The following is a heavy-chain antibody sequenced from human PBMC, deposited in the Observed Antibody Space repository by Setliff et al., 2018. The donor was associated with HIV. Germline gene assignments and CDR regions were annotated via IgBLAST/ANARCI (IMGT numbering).Heavy chain of an antibody. Sequence: PSETLSLTCAVYGGSFSGYYWSWIRQPPGKGLEWIGEINHSGSTNYNPSLKSRVTISVDTSKNQFSLKLSSVTAADTAVYYCARVLRITIIRGPNWFGPWDQGTLVTVSS. D-gene: IGHD3-10*01. CDR2: INHSGST. V-gene: IGHV4-34*01. CDR1: GGSFSGYY. CDR3: ARVLRITIIRGPNWFGP. J-gene: IGHJ5*02.